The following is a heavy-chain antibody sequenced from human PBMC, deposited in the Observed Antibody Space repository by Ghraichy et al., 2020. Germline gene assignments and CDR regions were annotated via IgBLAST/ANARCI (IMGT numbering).Heavy chain of an antibody. J-gene: IGHJ3*02. CDR2: IYYSGST. D-gene: IGHD4-23*01. V-gene: IGHV4-39*01. CDR1: GGSISSSSYY. CDR3: ARQTYYGGFDI. Sequence: GSLRLSCTVSGGSISSSSYYWGWIRQPPGKGLEWIGSIYYSGSTYYNPSLKSRVTISVDTSKNQFSLKLSAVTAADTAVYYCARQTYYGGFDIWGQGTTVTVSS.